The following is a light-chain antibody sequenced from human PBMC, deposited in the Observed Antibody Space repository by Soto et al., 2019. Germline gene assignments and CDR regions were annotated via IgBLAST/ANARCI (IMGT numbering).Light chain of an antibody. CDR1: QTIDSW. CDR3: QQYHSFSVT. V-gene: IGKV1-5*03. CDR2: KAS. J-gene: IGKJ1*01. Sequence: DIQMTQSPSTLSASVGDRVTITFRASQTIDSWLAWYQQRPGKPPNLLIYKASTLASGVPSRFSGSGSGTEFTLTINSLQPDDFATYYCQQYHSFSVTFGQGTKVDIK.